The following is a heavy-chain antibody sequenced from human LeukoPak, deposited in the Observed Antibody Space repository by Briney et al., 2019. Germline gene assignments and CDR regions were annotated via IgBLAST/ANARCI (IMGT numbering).Heavy chain of an antibody. CDR3: ARRWELPTFDY. CDR1: GLTFSSYW. Sequence: GGSLRLSCAASGLTFSSYWMNWVRQAPGKGLEWVANIKKDGSEKYYVDSVKGRFTISRDNAKNSLYLQMNSLRAEDTAVYYCARRWELPTFDYWGQGTLVTVSS. CDR2: IKKDGSEK. J-gene: IGHJ4*02. V-gene: IGHV3-7*04. D-gene: IGHD1-26*01.